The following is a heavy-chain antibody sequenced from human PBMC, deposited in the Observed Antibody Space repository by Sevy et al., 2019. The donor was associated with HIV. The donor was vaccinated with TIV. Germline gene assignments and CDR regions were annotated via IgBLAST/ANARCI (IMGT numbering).Heavy chain of an antibody. V-gene: IGHV3-30*01. CDR1: GFSFSYYP. J-gene: IGHJ4*02. Sequence: GGSLRLSCAASGFSFSYYPMHWVRQAPGKGLEWVALISYDGVNQYYAASVKGRFTVSRDNSKNTLYLQMNSLRAEDTGVYYCVRVVGRGEYLICAYLDYWGQGALVTVSS. D-gene: IGHD2-15*01. CDR2: ISYDGVNQ. CDR3: VRVVGRGEYLICAYLDY.